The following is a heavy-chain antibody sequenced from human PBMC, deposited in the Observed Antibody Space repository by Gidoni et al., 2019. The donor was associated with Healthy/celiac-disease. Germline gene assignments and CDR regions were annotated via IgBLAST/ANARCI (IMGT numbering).Heavy chain of an antibody. J-gene: IGHJ6*02. CDR3: AKDGGYCSSTSCPPGMDV. CDR2: ISYDGSNK. Sequence: QVQLVESGGGVVQPGRSLRLSCAASGFPFSSYGMHWVRQAPGKGLEWVAVISYDGSNKYYADSVKGRFTISRDNSKNTLYLQMNSLRAEDTAVYYCAKDGGYCSSTSCPPGMDVWGQGTTVTVSS. CDR1: GFPFSSYG. D-gene: IGHD2-2*01. V-gene: IGHV3-30*18.